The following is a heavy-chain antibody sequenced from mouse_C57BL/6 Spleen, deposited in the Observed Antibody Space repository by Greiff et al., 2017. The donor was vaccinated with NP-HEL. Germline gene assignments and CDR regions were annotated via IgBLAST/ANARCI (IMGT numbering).Heavy chain of an antibody. CDR3: ARLTFHYGYDDGYAMDY. J-gene: IGHJ4*01. Sequence: VQLQQPGAELVKPGASVKLSCKASGYTFTSYWMHWVKQRPGRGLEWIGRIDPNSGGTKYNEKFKSKATLTVDKPSSTAYMQLSSLTSEDFAVDYCARLTFHYGYDDGYAMDYWGQGTSVTVSS. D-gene: IGHD2-2*01. V-gene: IGHV1-72*01. CDR1: GYTFTSYW. CDR2: IDPNSGGT.